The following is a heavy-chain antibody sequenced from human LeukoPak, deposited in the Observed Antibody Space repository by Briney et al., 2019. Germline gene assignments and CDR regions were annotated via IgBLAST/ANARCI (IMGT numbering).Heavy chain of an antibody. Sequence: ASVTVSFKASGYTFTSYGISWVRQAPGQGLEWMGWISAYNGNTNYSQKLQGRVTMTTDTSTSTAYMELRSLRSDDTAVYYCARTRVDTAMDTFDYWGQGTLVTVSS. CDR3: ARTRVDTAMDTFDY. D-gene: IGHD5-18*01. V-gene: IGHV1-18*01. CDR2: ISAYNGNT. J-gene: IGHJ4*02. CDR1: GYTFTSYG.